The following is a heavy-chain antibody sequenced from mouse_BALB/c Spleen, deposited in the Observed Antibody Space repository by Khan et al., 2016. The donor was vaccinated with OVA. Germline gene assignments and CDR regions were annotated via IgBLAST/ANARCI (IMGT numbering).Heavy chain of an antibody. CDR1: GYSITSGYA. CDR2: ISYSGST. Sequence: VQLKESGPGLVKPSQSLSLTCTVTGYSITSGYAWNWIRQFPGNKLEWMGYISYSGSTSYNPSFRSRISITRDTSKNQFFLQLNSVTTEDTATXYCARKNYYGYAMDYWGQGTSVTVSS. CDR3: ARKNYYGYAMDY. D-gene: IGHD1-1*01. J-gene: IGHJ4*01. V-gene: IGHV3-2*02.